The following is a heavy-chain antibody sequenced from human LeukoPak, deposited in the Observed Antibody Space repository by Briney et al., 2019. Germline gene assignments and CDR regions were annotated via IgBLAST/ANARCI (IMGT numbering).Heavy chain of an antibody. V-gene: IGHV3-53*01. J-gene: IGHJ6*02. CDR3: VRAENGMDV. CDR2: TYSGVGT. CDR1: GFIVSSRY. Sequence: GGSLRLSCAASGFIVSSRYMSWVRQAPGKGLEWVSATYSGVGTNYADSVKGRFTISRDNSRNTLYLQMNSLRAEDTAVYYCVRAENGMDVWGRGTAVTVS.